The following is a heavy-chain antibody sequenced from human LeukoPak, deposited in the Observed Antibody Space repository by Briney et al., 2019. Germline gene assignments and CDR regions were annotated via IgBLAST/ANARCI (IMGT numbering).Heavy chain of an antibody. D-gene: IGHD3-9*01. CDR2: INYSGGT. V-gene: IGHV4-59*08. CDR1: GGSIGSHY. Sequence: PSETLSLTCTVSGGSIGSHYWSWIRQPPGKGLEWIGYINYSGGTHYSPSLTGRVTVSVDTSNNQFSLRLTSVTAADTAVYYCARHGFDTGNFLAHFDCWGQGTLVTVSS. CDR3: ARHGFDTGNFLAHFDC. J-gene: IGHJ4*02.